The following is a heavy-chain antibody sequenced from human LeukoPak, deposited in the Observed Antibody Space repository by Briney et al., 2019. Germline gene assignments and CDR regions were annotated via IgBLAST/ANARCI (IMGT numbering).Heavy chain of an antibody. CDR1: GGSISSGGYY. Sequence: PSQTLSLTCTVSGGSISSGGYYWSWIRQHPVKGLEGIGYIYYSGSTYYNPSLKSRVTISVDTSKNQFSLKLSSVTAADTAVYYCAREITIFGVVIIPGWFDPWGQGTLVTVPS. D-gene: IGHD3-3*01. CDR2: IYYSGST. V-gene: IGHV4-31*03. J-gene: IGHJ5*02. CDR3: AREITIFGVVIIPGWFDP.